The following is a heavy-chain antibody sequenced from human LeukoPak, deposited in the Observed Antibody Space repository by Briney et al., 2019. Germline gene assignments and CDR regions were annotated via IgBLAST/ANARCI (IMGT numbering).Heavy chain of an antibody. CDR2: IYYSGST. J-gene: IGHJ4*02. V-gene: IGHV4-59*12. CDR3: ARDGYSSGWLGNYFDY. CDR1: GGSISSYY. D-gene: IGHD6-19*01. Sequence: PSETLSLTCTVSGGSISSYYWSWIRQPPGKGLEWIGYIYYSGSTNYNPSLKSRVTISVDTSKNQFSLKLSSVTPEDTAVYYCARDGYSSGWLGNYFDYWGQGTLVTVSS.